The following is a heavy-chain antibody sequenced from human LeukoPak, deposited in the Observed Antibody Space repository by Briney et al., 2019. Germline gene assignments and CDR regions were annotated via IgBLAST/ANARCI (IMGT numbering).Heavy chain of an antibody. Sequence: PAGSLRLSCAASGFTVSSNYMSWVRQAPGKGLEWVSVIYSGGSTYYADSVKGRFTISRDNSKNTLYLQMNSLRAEDTAVYYCARGPEEVPAAMPHMDVWGKGTTVTVSS. J-gene: IGHJ6*04. CDR2: IYSGGST. V-gene: IGHV3-66*01. CDR1: GFTVSSNY. D-gene: IGHD2-2*01. CDR3: ARGPEEVPAAMPHMDV.